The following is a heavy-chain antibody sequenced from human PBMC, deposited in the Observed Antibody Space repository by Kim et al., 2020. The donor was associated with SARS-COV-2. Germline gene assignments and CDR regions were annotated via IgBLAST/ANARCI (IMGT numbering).Heavy chain of an antibody. Sequence: YAEPGRGRFTGSRDNAKNTLYLEMNSLRAEDTAVYYCARGSSTSCYDWGQGALVTVSS. V-gene: IGHV3-74*01. CDR3: ARGSSTSCYD. J-gene: IGHJ4*02. D-gene: IGHD2-2*01.